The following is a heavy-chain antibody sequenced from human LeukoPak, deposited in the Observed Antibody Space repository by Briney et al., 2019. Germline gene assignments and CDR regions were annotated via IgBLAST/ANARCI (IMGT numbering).Heavy chain of an antibody. J-gene: IGHJ5*02. V-gene: IGHV4-39*01. CDR2: IYYSGST. Sequence: SETLSLTCTVSGGSISSSSYYWGWIRQPPGKGLEWIGSIYYSGSTYYNPSLKSRVTISVDTSKNQFSLKLSSVTAADTAVYYCARHGLLRYFDWSPHNWFDPWGQGTLVTVSS. CDR3: ARHGLLRYFDWSPHNWFDP. D-gene: IGHD3-9*01. CDR1: GGSISSSSYY.